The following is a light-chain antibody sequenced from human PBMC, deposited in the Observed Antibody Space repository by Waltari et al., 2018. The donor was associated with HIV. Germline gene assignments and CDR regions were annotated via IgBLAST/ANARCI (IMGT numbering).Light chain of an antibody. CDR2: AVT. J-gene: IGLJ1*01. V-gene: IGLV2-23*02. CDR3: CSYAGTSTYV. CDR1: SSDVASYNL. Sequence: QSALTQPASVSGSPGQSITISCTGTSSDVASYNLFSWYQHHPGNAPKVMIYAVTKRPSGVSDRFSGSKSGNTASLTISGLQAEDEADYYCCSYAGTSTYVFGTGTKVTVL.